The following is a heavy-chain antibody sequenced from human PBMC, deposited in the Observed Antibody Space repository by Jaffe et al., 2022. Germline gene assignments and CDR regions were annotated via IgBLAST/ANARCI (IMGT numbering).Heavy chain of an antibody. Sequence: EVQLLESGGGLVQPGGSLRLSCAASGFTFSSYAMSWVRQAPGKGLEWVSAISGSGGSTYYADSVKGRFTISRDNSKNTLYLQMNSLRAEDTAVYYCAKDQEWPDYGDYSGLFDYWGQGTLVTVSS. J-gene: IGHJ4*02. D-gene: IGHD4-17*01. CDR1: GFTFSSYA. CDR2: ISGSGGST. CDR3: AKDQEWPDYGDYSGLFDY. V-gene: IGHV3-23*01.